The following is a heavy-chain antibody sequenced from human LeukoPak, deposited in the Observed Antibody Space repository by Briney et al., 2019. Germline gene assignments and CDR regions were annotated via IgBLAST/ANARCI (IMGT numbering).Heavy chain of an antibody. CDR2: ISAYNGNT. CDR1: GYTFTSYG. J-gene: IGHJ4*02. CDR3: ARVPFWGVAMIGGHY. V-gene: IGHV1-18*01. Sequence: ASVKVSCKASGYTFTSYGISWVRQAPGQGLEWMGWISAYNGNTNYAQKLQGRVTMTTDTSTSTAYMELRSLRSDDTAVYYCARVPFWGVAMIGGHYWGQGTLVTVSS. D-gene: IGHD5-12*01.